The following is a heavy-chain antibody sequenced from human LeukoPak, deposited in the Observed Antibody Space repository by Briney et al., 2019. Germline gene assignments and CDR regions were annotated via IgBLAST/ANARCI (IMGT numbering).Heavy chain of an antibody. V-gene: IGHV3-23*01. CDR2: ISGSGGST. Sequence: GGSLTLSCAASGFTFSSYAMSWVRQAPGKVLEWVSAISGSGGSTYYADSVKGRFTISRDNSKNTLYLQMNSLRAEDTAVYYCAKVDSSGYYSYYFDYWGQGTLVTVSS. D-gene: IGHD3-22*01. CDR3: AKVDSSGYYSYYFDY. J-gene: IGHJ4*02. CDR1: GFTFSSYA.